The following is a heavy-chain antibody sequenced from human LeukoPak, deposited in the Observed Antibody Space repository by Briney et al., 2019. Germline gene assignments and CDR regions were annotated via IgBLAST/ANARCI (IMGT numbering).Heavy chain of an antibody. CDR2: INPNSGGT. V-gene: IGHV1-46*02. CDR1: GYTFNNYY. D-gene: IGHD6-13*01. CDR3: ARGPSIAAAGPFDF. J-gene: IGHJ4*02. Sequence: ASVKVSCKASGYTFNNYYLHWVRQGSGHGPEWLGIINPNSGGTTYAQRFQGRVTMTRDTSTRTVYMELSSLRSEDTALYYCARGPSIAAAGPFDFWGQGTLVTVSS.